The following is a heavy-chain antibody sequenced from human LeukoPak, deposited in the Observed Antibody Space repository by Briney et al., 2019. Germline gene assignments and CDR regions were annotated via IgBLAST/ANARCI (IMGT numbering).Heavy chain of an antibody. V-gene: IGHV4-34*01. CDR2: INHSGST. J-gene: IGHJ6*02. CDR3: ARGSGGRSTTLGMDV. Sequence: SETLSFTCAVYGGSFSGYYWSWIRQPPGKGLEWIGEINHSGSTNYNPSLKSRVTISVDTSKNQFSLKLSSVTAADTAVYYCARGSGGRSTTLGMDVWGQGTTVTVSS. D-gene: IGHD2-15*01. CDR1: GGSFSGYY.